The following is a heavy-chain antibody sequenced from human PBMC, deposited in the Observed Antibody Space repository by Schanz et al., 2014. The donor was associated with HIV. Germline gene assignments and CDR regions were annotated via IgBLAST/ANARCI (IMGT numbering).Heavy chain of an antibody. Sequence: EVQLVESGGGLVQPGRSLRLSCAASGFIFDDYAMHWVRQAPGKGLEWVSGINSDGSSTSYADSVKGRFTISRDNSKNTLYLQMNSLRAEDTAVYYCVRDQGGGYNQIDYWGQGTLVTVSS. CDR3: VRDQGGGYNQIDY. CDR2: INSDGSST. J-gene: IGHJ4*02. CDR1: GFIFDDYA. V-gene: IGHV3-9*01. D-gene: IGHD5-12*01.